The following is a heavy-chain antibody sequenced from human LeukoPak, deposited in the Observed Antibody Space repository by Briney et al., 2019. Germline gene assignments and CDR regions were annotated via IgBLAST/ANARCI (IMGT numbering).Heavy chain of an antibody. CDR3: AKESDYGDFPGD. V-gene: IGHV3-30*02. Sequence: GGSLRLSRAASGFTFSSYGMHWVRQAPGKGLEWVAFIRYYGSNKYYADSVKGRFTISRDNSKNTLYLQMNSLRAEDTAVYYCAKESDYGDFPGDWGQGTLVTVSS. D-gene: IGHD4-17*01. CDR2: IRYYGSNK. J-gene: IGHJ4*02. CDR1: GFTFSSYG.